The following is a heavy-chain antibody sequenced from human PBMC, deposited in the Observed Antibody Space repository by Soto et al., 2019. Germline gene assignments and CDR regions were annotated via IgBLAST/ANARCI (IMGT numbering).Heavy chain of an antibody. J-gene: IGHJ6*02. Sequence: PSETLSLTCAVYGGSFSGYYWSWIRQPPGKGLEWIGEINHSGSTNYNPSLKSRVTISVDTSKNQFSLKLSSVTAADTAVYYCARPDVREIYWEYYYYGMDVWGQGATVTVSS. D-gene: IGHD1-26*01. V-gene: IGHV4-34*01. CDR1: GGSFSGYY. CDR2: INHSGST. CDR3: ARPDVREIYWEYYYYGMDV.